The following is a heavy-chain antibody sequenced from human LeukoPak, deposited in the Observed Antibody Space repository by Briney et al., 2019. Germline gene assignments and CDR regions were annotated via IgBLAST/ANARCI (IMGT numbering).Heavy chain of an antibody. CDR2: IRYDGSNK. V-gene: IGHV3-30*02. CDR1: GFTFSSYD. CDR3: ARGPSGYHNT. Sequence: GGSLRLSCAASGFTFSSYDIHWVRQAPGKGLEWVAFIRYDGSNKYYADSVRGRFTISRDNSKNTLYLHMNSLRAEDTAVYYCARGPSGYHNTGGQGTLVTVSS. D-gene: IGHD5-12*01. J-gene: IGHJ4*02.